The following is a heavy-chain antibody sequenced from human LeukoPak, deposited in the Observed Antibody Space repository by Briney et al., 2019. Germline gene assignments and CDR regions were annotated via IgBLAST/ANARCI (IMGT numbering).Heavy chain of an antibody. D-gene: IGHD1-26*01. CDR2: ISASGSSP. J-gene: IGHJ4*02. CDR3: VKTNTGSLWDPLF. Sequence: GGSLRLSCAASGFTFSDYVMSWVRQAPGQGLEWVSTISASGSSPFYADSVKGRVTISRDNSKNALSLQMNSLRAEDTAIYYCVKTNTGSLWDPLFWGQGTLVTVSS. CDR1: GFTFSDYV. V-gene: IGHV3-23*01.